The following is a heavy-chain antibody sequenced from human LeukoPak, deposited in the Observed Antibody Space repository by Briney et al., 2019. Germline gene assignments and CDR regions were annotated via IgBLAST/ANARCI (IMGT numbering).Heavy chain of an antibody. V-gene: IGHV4-39*01. CDR3: ARHRMYYYDSSGRGVADAFDI. CDR1: GGSISSSSYY. J-gene: IGHJ3*02. CDR2: IYYSGST. Sequence: SETLSLTCTVSGGSISSSSYYWGWIRQPPGKGLEWIGSIYYSGSTYYNPSLKSRFTISVDTAKNQFSLKLSSVTAADTAVYSCARHRMYYYDSSGRGVADAFDIWGQGTMVTVSS. D-gene: IGHD3-22*01.